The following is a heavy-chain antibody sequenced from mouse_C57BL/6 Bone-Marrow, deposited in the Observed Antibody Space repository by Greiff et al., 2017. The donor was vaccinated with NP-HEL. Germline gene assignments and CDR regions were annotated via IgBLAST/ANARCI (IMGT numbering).Heavy chain of an antibody. J-gene: IGHJ2*01. Sequence: VQLQQSGPALVKPGASVKISRKASGYSFPRFSILWVEQRPGQGLEWIGWIYPGSGTPKFNETFKGQSTLPANRSSSTAYMQLSNQTAEDAAVYYCARTYYGNYEDYWGQGTTLTVSS. CDR3: ARTYYGNYEDY. D-gene: IGHD2-10*01. CDR1: GYSFPRFS. V-gene: IGHV1-66*01. CDR2: IYPGSGTP.